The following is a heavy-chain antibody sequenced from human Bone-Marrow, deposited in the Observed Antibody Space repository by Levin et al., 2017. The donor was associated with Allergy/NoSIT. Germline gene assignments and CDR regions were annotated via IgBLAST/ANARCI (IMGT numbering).Heavy chain of an antibody. V-gene: IGHV3-33*01. D-gene: IGHD3-22*01. Sequence: PGGSLRLSCATSGFTFTTYAIHWVRQAPGKGLEWVAVIWYDGSNEYYVDSVRGRFTISRDNSKNTLYLQMNSLRAEDTAVYYCARDSVQVVEPAPDDNNQPSLLMDVWGQGTTVIVSS. CDR3: ARDSVQVVEPAPDDNNQPSLLMDV. J-gene: IGHJ6*02. CDR1: GFTFTTYA. CDR2: IWYDGSNE.